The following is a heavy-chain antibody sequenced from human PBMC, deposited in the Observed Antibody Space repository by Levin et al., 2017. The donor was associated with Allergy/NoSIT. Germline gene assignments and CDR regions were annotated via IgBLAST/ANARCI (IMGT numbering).Heavy chain of an antibody. J-gene: IGHJ6*03. V-gene: IGHV4-59*01. Sequence: SQTLSLTCTVSGGSISSYYWSWIRQPPGKGLEWIGYIYYSGSTNYNPSLKSRVTISVDTSKNQFSLKLSSVTAADTAVYYCARVPPTLLLYKGGGGYYMDVWGKGTTVTVSS. CDR2: IYYSGST. D-gene: IGHD3-10*01. CDR3: ARVPPTLLLYKGGGGYYMDV. CDR1: GGSISSYY.